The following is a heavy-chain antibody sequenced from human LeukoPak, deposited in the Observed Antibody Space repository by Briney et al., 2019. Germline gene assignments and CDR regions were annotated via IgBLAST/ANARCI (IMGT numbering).Heavy chain of an antibody. D-gene: IGHD3-10*01. J-gene: IGHJ4*02. CDR3: AQDLGAGGYFDY. CDR1: GFTFSSYW. V-gene: IGHV3-74*01. Sequence: PGGSLRLSCAASGFTFSSYWMHWVRQAPGKGLVWVSRINSDGSSTSYADSVKGRFTISRDNAKNTLYLQMNSLRVEDTAVYYCAQDLGAGGYFDYWGQGTLVTVSS. CDR2: INSDGSST.